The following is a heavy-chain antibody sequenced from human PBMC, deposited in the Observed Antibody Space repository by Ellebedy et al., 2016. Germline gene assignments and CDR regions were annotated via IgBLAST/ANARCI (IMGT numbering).Heavy chain of an antibody. V-gene: IGHV3-73*01. J-gene: IGHJ6*02. Sequence: GESLKISXAASGFTFSDSAIHWVRQASGKGLEWVARIKSNINSDATAYSASVKGRFTVSRDDSRSTAYLQMSSLKTEDTAVYYCARFHYAAEAWTGMDVWGHGTTVIVSS. CDR3: ARFHYAAEAWTGMDV. CDR2: IKSNINSDAT. CDR1: GFTFSDSA. D-gene: IGHD3/OR15-3a*01.